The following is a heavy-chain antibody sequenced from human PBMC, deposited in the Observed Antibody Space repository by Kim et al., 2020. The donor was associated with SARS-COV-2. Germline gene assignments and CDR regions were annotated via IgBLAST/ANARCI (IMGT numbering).Heavy chain of an antibody. CDR2: T. J-gene: IGHJ5*02. CDR3: ARVPDVPTFDP. V-gene: IGHV4-59*01. D-gene: IGHD6-6*01. Sequence: TNYNPSLKSRVTISVDTSKNQFSLKLSSVTAADTAVYYCARVPDVPTFDPWGQGTLVTVSS.